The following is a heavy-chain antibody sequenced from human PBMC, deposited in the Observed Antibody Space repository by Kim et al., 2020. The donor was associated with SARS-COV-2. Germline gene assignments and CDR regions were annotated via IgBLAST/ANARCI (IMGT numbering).Heavy chain of an antibody. Sequence: SETLSLTCTVSGYSISSGYYWGWIRQPPGKGLEWIGSIYHSGSTYYNPSLKSRVTISVDTSKNQFSLKLSSVTAADTAVYYCAREQMVRGVICWFDPWGQGTLVTVSS. CDR1: GYSISSGYY. J-gene: IGHJ5*02. D-gene: IGHD3-10*01. V-gene: IGHV4-38-2*02. CDR3: AREQMVRGVICWFDP. CDR2: IYHSGST.